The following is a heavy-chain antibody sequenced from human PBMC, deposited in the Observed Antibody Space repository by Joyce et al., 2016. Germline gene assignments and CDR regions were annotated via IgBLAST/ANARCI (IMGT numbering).Heavy chain of an antibody. CDR2: ISRYNTYI. CDR1: GFIFSSYS. J-gene: IGHJ4*02. Sequence: EVQLVESGGGLVKPGESLRLSCTASGFIFSSYSMTWVSQEPGKGLEWVSYISRYNTYIFHADSVKGRFTISRDNARNSLYLQMNSRRDEDTAVYYCARDVLTTVTKAYGYWGQGTLVAVSS. V-gene: IGHV3-21*01. D-gene: IGHD4-11*01. CDR3: ARDVLTTVTKAYGY.